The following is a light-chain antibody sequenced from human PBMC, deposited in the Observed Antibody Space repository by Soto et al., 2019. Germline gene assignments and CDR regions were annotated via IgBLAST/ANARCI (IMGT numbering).Light chain of an antibody. Sequence: EIVMTQSPATLSVSPGERATLSCRASQTVSTHLAWYQQKPGQAPRLLMSAASTRATGVPARFAGSGSETHFTLTISSLQPEDFAFYYCQQYNNWPLTFGGGTKVEMK. J-gene: IGKJ4*01. CDR1: QTVSTH. V-gene: IGKV3-15*01. CDR3: QQYNNWPLT. CDR2: AAS.